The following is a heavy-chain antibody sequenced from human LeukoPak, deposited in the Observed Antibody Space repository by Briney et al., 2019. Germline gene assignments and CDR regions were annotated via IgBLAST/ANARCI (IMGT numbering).Heavy chain of an antibody. D-gene: IGHD1-1*01. V-gene: IGHV3-48*03. CDR2: ISSSGTTI. Sequence: GGSLRLSCAASGFTFSSYEMNWVRQAPGKGLEWVSYISSSGTTIYHADSVKGRSTISRDTAKNSLYLQMNSLRAEDAGLYYCAGGPTTGNLDYWGQGSLVTVSS. CDR1: GFTFSSYE. J-gene: IGHJ4*02. CDR3: AGGPTTGNLDY.